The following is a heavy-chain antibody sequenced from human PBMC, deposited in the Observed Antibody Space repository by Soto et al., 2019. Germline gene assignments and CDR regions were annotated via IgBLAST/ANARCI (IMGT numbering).Heavy chain of an antibody. J-gene: IGHJ2*01. CDR3: ARYRLDHWYFDL. V-gene: IGHV3-11*05. CDR1: GFTFSDYY. D-gene: IGHD2-21*01. CDR2: ISSSNSYT. Sequence: QVQLVDSGGGLVKPGGSLRLSCAASGFTFSDYYMSWIRQAPGKGLEWLSYISSSNSYTNYADSVKGRFTISRDNAKKSLNLKMNSLRAEDTAVYYCARYRLDHWYFDLWGRGTLVTVSS.